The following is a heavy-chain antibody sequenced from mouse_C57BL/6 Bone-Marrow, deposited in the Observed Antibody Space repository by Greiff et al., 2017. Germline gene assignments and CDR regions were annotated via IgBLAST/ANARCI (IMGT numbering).Heavy chain of an antibody. Sequence: EVKLQQSGAELVRPGASVKLSCTASGFNIKDDYMHWVKQRPEQGLEWIGWIDPENGDTEYASQFQGKATITADTSSHTAYLQLSSLTSEDTAVYYCTKRTRGFAYWGQGTLVTVSA. CDR3: TKRTRGFAY. V-gene: IGHV14-4*01. D-gene: IGHD3-3*01. CDR1: GFNIKDDY. J-gene: IGHJ3*01. CDR2: IDPENGDT.